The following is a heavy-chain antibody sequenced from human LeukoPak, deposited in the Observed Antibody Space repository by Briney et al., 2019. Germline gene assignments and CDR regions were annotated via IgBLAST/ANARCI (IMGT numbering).Heavy chain of an antibody. CDR2: INPSGGST. CDR3: ARPYCSGGSCYPYFDY. CDR1: GYTFTSYG. V-gene: IGHV1-46*01. J-gene: IGHJ4*02. D-gene: IGHD2-15*01. Sequence: ASVKVSCKASGYTFTSYGISWVRQAPGQGLEWMGIINPSGGSTSYAQKFQGRVTMTRDTSTSTVYMELSSLRSEDTAVYYCARPYCSGGSCYPYFDYWGQGTLVTVSS.